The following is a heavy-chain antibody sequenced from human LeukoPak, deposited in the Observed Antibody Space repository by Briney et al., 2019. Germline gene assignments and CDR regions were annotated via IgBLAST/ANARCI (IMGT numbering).Heavy chain of an antibody. J-gene: IGHJ6*02. Sequence: AAVKVSFKASVYTFTSYDINGVGQATGQGREGMGWMNPNSGNVGYAQKSQGRVTMTRNTSITTANMELSSLRSEDTAVYYCARGLYSSSWYDYYYGMDVWAQGTTVTVSS. CDR1: VYTFTSYD. CDR3: ARGLYSSSWYDYYYGMDV. V-gene: IGHV1-8*01. D-gene: IGHD6-13*01. CDR2: MNPNSGNV.